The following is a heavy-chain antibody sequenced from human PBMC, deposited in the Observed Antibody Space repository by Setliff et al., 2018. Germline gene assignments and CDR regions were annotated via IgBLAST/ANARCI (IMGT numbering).Heavy chain of an antibody. J-gene: IGHJ6*03. CDR1: GITISNNF. CDR3: TSAKLERRTGHHYYMDV. V-gene: IGHV3-53*01. Sequence: GGSLRLSCVVSGITISNNFWSWVRQAPGKGLEWVSIIFNDGSTYYADSVKGRFTISRDNSKNTLYLQMNNLKTEDTATYYCTSAKLERRTGHHYYMDVWGKGTTVTVSS. CDR2: IFNDGST. D-gene: IGHD1-1*01.